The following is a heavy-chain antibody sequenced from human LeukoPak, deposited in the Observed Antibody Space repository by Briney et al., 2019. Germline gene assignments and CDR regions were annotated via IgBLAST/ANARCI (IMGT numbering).Heavy chain of an antibody. CDR2: INPNRGGT. CDR1: GYTFTSYY. Sequence: ASVKVSCKASGYTFTSYYMHWVRQAPGQGLEWMGWINPNRGGTNYVQKLQGRVTMSRDTSIRTAYIEQSRLRSDDTRVYYTVRARLRVGANPPPGDYWGQGTLVTVSS. J-gene: IGHJ4*02. D-gene: IGHD1-26*01. V-gene: IGHV1-2*02. CDR3: VRARLRVGANPPPGDY.